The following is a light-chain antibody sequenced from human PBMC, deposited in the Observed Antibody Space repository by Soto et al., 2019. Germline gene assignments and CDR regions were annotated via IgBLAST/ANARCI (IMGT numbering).Light chain of an antibody. J-gene: IGLJ2*01. Sequence: QSALTQPASLSGSPGQSITISCTGTRSDIGSYNSIAWYQQHPGKAPRVVIFGVTKRPSGISDRFSGSKSGNTASLTVSGLQAEDEADYYCSSNAGSNNLVFGGGTKVTVL. CDR1: RSDIGSYNS. V-gene: IGLV2-23*02. CDR3: SSNAGSNNLV. CDR2: GVT.